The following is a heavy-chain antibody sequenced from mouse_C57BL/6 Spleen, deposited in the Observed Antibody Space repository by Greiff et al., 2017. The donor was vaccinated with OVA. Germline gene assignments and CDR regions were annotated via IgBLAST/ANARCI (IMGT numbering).Heavy chain of an antibody. J-gene: IGHJ2*01. CDR1: GFTFRNYW. CDR3: TATTDFDY. Sequence: EVKLEESGGGLVQPGGSMKLSCVASGFTFRNYWMNWVRQSPEQGLEWVAQIRLKSDNYATHYAESVKGRFTISRDDSKSSVYLQMNNLRAEDTGIYYCTATTDFDYWGQGTTLTVSS. V-gene: IGHV6-3*01. D-gene: IGHD1-1*01. CDR2: IRLKSDNYAT.